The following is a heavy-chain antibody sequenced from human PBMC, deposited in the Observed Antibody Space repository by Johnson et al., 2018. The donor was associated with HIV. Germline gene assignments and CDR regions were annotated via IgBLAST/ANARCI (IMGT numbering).Heavy chain of an antibody. V-gene: IGHV3-9*01. CDR1: EFTFDDYG. J-gene: IGHJ3*02. CDR3: ARDRMRGATKDAFDI. Sequence: VQLVESGGGLVQPGRSLRLSCAASEFTFDDYGMHWVRQAPGKGLEWVSTITCNSRGIGYAGSVKGRFTISRDNARRSLHLQMNSLRAEDTAVYYCARDRMRGATKDAFDIWGQGTMVTVSS. D-gene: IGHD1-26*01. CDR2: ITCNSRGI.